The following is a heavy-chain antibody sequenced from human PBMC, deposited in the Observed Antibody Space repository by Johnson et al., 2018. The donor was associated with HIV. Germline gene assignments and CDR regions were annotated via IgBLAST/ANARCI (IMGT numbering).Heavy chain of an antibody. Sequence: VQLVESGGGLVQPGGSLRLSCAASGFTFSSYDMHWVRQATGKGLEWVSAIGTAGDTYYPGSVKGRFTISRENAKNSLYLQMNSLRAGDTAVYYCARGSGKWWLLGEDAFDIWGQGTMVTVSS. J-gene: IGHJ3*02. V-gene: IGHV3-13*01. CDR3: ARGSGKWWLLGEDAFDI. D-gene: IGHD2-15*01. CDR2: IGTAGDT. CDR1: GFTFSSYD.